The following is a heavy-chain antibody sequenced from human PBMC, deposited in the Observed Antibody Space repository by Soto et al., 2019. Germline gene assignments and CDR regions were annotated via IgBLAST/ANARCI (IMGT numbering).Heavy chain of an antibody. V-gene: IGHV3-23*01. CDR3: AAGYYGSGSYAFDI. CDR2: ISGSGGST. Sequence: GGSLRLSCAASGFTFSSYAMSWVRQAPGKGLEWVSGISGSGGSTYYADSVKGRFTISRDNSKNTLYVQMNSLRAEDTVVYYCAAGYYGSGSYAFDIWGQGTMVTVSS. D-gene: IGHD3-10*01. J-gene: IGHJ3*02. CDR1: GFTFSSYA.